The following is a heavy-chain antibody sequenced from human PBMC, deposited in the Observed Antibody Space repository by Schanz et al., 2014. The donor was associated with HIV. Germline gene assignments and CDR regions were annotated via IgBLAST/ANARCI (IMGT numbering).Heavy chain of an antibody. CDR1: GYTFTSYD. CDR3: ARVNKDIGGYYFDY. V-gene: IGHV1-8*01. D-gene: IGHD2-15*01. J-gene: IGHJ4*02. Sequence: QVQLVQSGAEVKKPGASVKVSCKASGYTFTSYDINWVRQATGQGLEWMGWMNPNSGNTGYAQKFQGRVTMTRNTSISTAYMELRSLRSDDTAVYYCARVNKDIGGYYFDYWGQGTLVTVSS. CDR2: MNPNSGNT.